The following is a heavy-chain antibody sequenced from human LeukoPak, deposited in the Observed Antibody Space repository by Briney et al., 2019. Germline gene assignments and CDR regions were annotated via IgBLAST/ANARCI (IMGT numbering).Heavy chain of an antibody. Sequence: PSQTLSLTCTVSGGSISSGGYDWSWIRQHPGKGLEWIGYIYYSGSTYYNPSLKSRVTISVDTSKNQFSLKLSSVTAADTAVYYCARRNYYDSSGYQYYFDYWGQGTLVTVSS. CDR2: IYYSGST. CDR1: GGSISSGGYD. V-gene: IGHV4-31*03. CDR3: ARRNYYDSSGYQYYFDY. D-gene: IGHD3-22*01. J-gene: IGHJ4*02.